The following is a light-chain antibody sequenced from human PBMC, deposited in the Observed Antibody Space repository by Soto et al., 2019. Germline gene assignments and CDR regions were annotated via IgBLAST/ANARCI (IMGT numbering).Light chain of an antibody. CDR1: SSDVGGYNY. V-gene: IGLV2-8*01. J-gene: IGLJ1*01. CDR3: SSYVGTNSYV. CDR2: EVY. Sequence: QSVLTQPPSASGSPGQSVTISCTGTSSDVGGYNYVSWYQQHPGKAPKLIIYEVYKRPSGVPDRFSGSKSGNTAALTVSGLQAEDLAGYCGSSYVGTNSYVCGTGTKVTVL.